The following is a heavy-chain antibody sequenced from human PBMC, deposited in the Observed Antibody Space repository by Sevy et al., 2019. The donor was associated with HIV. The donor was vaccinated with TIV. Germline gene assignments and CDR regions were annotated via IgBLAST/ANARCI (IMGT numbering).Heavy chain of an antibody. CDR2: IYSGGTP. D-gene: IGHD1-26*01. Sequence: GGYLRLSCVASGFGVSRSAMNWVRQAPGKGLEWISAIYSGGTPYYADSVKGRFTISRDNSKNTQYLQMNSLSPEDTAVYYCAWRLGAVDDAFDIWGQGTMVTVSS. CDR1: GFGVSRSA. V-gene: IGHV3-53*01. CDR3: AWRLGAVDDAFDI. J-gene: IGHJ3*02.